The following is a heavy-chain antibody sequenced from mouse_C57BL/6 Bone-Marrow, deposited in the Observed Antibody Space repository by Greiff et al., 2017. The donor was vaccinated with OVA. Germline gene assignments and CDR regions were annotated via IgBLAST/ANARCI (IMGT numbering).Heavy chain of an antibody. Sequence: VHVKQSGPELVKPGASVKISCKASGYSFTGYYMNWVKQSPEKSLEWIGEINPSTGGTTYNQKFKAKATLTVDKSSSTAYMQLKSLTSEDSAVYYCARMGDFDVWGTGTTVTVSS. CDR3: ARMGDFDV. V-gene: IGHV1-42*01. CDR2: INPSTGGT. CDR1: GYSFTGYY. J-gene: IGHJ1*03.